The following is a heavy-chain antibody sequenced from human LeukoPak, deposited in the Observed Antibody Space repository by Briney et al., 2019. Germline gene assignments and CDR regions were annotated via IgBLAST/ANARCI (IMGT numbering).Heavy chain of an antibody. J-gene: IGHJ4*02. V-gene: IGHV1-69*04. Sequence: ASVKVSCKASGGTFSSYAISWVRQAPGQGLEWMGRIIPILGIANYAQKFQGRVTITADKSTSTAYMGLSSLRSEDTAVYYCXXXXXARATGGAGNFDYWGQGTLVTVSS. CDR1: GGTFSSYA. CDR3: XXXXXARATGGAGNFDY. CDR2: IIPILGIA. D-gene: IGHD6-6*01.